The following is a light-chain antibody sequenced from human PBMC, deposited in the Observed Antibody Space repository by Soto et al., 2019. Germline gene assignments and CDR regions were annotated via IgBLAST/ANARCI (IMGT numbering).Light chain of an antibody. J-gene: IGKJ4*01. CDR3: QQSYATVHT. Sequence: DIQMTQSPSSLSTSVGDRVTITCRASQGISTFLNWYQQKPGKAPRLLIYAASRLQSGVQAMFSGSGAKTDFTLTITSLQPEDFGIYYYQQSYATVHTFGGGTKVE. CDR1: QGISTF. CDR2: AAS. V-gene: IGKV1-39*01.